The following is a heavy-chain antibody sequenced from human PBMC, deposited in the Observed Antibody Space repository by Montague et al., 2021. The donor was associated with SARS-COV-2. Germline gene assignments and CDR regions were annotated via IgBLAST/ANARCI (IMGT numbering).Heavy chain of an antibody. CDR3: AKDQRGLYYGTSGYQGTHFDD. D-gene: IGHD3-22*01. J-gene: IGHJ4*02. V-gene: IGHV3-23*01. CDR2: T. Sequence: TDYANSVKGRFTISRDNSQNTLYLQVNSLRVEDSAVYYCAKDQRGLYYGTSGYQGTHFDDWGQGTLVSV.